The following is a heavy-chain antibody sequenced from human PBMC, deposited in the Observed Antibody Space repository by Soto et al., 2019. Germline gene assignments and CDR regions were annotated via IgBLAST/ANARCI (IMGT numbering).Heavy chain of an antibody. V-gene: IGHV3-15*01. CDR2: IKSKTDGGTT. D-gene: IGHD3-9*01. CDR3: TTGTAGWLF. CDR1: GLTFSDAL. Sequence: EVQLVESGGGLVKPGGSLRLSCAASGLTFSDALVNWVRQAPGKGLDWVGRIKSKTDGGTTDFAAPVKGRFTLSRDDSKNTLYLQMHSLKTEDTGMYYCTTGTAGWLFWGQGTLVTVSS. J-gene: IGHJ4*02.